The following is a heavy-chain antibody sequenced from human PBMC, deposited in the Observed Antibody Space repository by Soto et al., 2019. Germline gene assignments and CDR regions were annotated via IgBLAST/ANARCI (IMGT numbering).Heavy chain of an antibody. J-gene: IGHJ4*02. CDR1: GFTFSSYG. CDR2: ISYDGSNK. D-gene: IGHD3-10*01. Sequence: GGSLRLSCAASGFTFSSYGMHRVRQAPGKGLEWVAVISYDGSNKYYADSVKGRFTISRDNSKNTLYLQMNSLRAEDTAVYYCAVPYYYGSGSYGPIGYWGQGTLVTVPQ. CDR3: AVPYYYGSGSYGPIGY. V-gene: IGHV3-30*03.